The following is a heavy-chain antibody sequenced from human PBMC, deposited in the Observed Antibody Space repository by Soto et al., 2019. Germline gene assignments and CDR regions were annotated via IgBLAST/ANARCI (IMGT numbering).Heavy chain of an antibody. J-gene: IGHJ3*02. V-gene: IGHV3-48*03. CDR1: GFIFSNFE. CDR3: TRDQENTPYYIYDAFDI. Sequence: PGGSLRLSCAVSGFIFSNFEMNWVRQAPGKGLEWVSYISTSGTVIYYADSVKGRFTISRDNAKNSLYLQMNSLRAEDTAVYYCTRDQENTPYYIYDAFDIWGQGTMVTVSS. CDR2: ISTSGTVI. D-gene: IGHD3-22*01.